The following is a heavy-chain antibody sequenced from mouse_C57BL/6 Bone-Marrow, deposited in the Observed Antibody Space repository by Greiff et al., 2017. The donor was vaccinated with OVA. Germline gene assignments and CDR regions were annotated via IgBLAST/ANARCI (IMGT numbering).Heavy chain of an antibody. Sequence: QVHVKQPGAELVRPGSSVKLSCKASGYTFTSYWMDWVKQRPGQGLEWIGNIYPSDSETHYNQKFKDKATLTVDKSSSTAYMQLSSLTSEDSAVYYCARQGYYGSSYVYYYAMDYWGQGTSVTVSS. CDR1: GYTFTSYW. CDR3: ARQGYYGSSYVYYYAMDY. D-gene: IGHD1-1*01. CDR2: IYPSDSET. J-gene: IGHJ4*01. V-gene: IGHV1-61*01.